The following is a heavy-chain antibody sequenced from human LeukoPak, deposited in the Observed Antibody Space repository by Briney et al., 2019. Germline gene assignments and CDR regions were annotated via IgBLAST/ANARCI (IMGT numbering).Heavy chain of an antibody. D-gene: IGHD1-26*01. Sequence: ASVKVSCKASGGTFSSYAISWVRQAPGQGLEWMGRIIPILGIANYAQKFQGRVTITADKSTSTANMELSSLRSEDTAVYYCAREPNIVGATTGWFDPWGQGTLVTVSS. CDR1: GGTFSSYA. CDR3: AREPNIVGATTGWFDP. J-gene: IGHJ5*02. CDR2: IIPILGIA. V-gene: IGHV1-69*04.